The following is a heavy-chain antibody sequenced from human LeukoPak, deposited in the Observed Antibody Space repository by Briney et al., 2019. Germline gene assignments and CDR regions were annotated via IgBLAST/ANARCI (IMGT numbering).Heavy chain of an antibody. Sequence: GGSLRLSCAASGFTFSSYWMHWVRQAPGKGLVWVSRINTDGSSTSYADSVKGRFTISRDNAKNTLYLQMNSLRAEDTAVYYCAREVRGFWSGHYSYYFDYWGQGTLVTVSS. D-gene: IGHD3-3*01. CDR2: INTDGSST. V-gene: IGHV3-74*01. J-gene: IGHJ4*02. CDR3: AREVRGFWSGHYSYYFDY. CDR1: GFTFSSYW.